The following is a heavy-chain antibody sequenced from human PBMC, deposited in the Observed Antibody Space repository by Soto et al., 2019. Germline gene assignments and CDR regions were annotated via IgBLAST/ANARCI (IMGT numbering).Heavy chain of an antibody. J-gene: IGHJ4*02. CDR1: GYTFTSYG. CDR2: ISAYNGNT. Sequence: QVPLVQSGAEVKKPGASVKVSCKASGYTFTSYGISWVRQAPGQGLEWMGWISAYNGNTNYAQKLQGRVTMTTDTSTSTAYMELRSLRSDDTAVYYCARDIRIMITFGGVIYDYWGQGTLVTVSS. V-gene: IGHV1-18*01. CDR3: ARDIRIMITFGGVIYDY. D-gene: IGHD3-16*01.